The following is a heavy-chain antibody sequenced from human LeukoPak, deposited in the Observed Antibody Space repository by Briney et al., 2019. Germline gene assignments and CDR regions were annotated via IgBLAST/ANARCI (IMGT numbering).Heavy chain of an antibody. Sequence: GGSLRLSCAASGFTFDDYGMSWVRQAPGKGLEWVSGINWNGGSTGYADSVKGRFTISRDNAKNSLYLQMNSLRAEDTAVYYCAKGDFYGDYSYDYWGQGTLVTVSS. CDR2: INWNGGST. J-gene: IGHJ4*02. V-gene: IGHV3-20*04. CDR3: AKGDFYGDYSYDY. CDR1: GFTFDDYG. D-gene: IGHD4-17*01.